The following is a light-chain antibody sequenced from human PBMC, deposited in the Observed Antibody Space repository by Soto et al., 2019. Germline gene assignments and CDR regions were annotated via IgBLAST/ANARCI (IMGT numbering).Light chain of an antibody. J-gene: IGKJ1*01. V-gene: IGKV3-20*01. CDR1: QSFSSNY. Sequence: EIVLTQSPGTLSLSPGERATLSCRASQSFSSNYLAWYQQKPGQAPRLLIYGASNRATGIPDRFGGSGSGTDFTLTISRLEPEDFAVYYCQQYDTSPWTFGQGTKVEIK. CDR3: QQYDTSPWT. CDR2: GAS.